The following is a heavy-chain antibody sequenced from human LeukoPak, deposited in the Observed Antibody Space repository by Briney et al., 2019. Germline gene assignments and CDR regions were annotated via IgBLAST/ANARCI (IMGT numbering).Heavy chain of an antibody. J-gene: IGHJ4*02. CDR3: AKDRWIRRISLAGQDY. CDR1: GFTFSTYA. CDR2: TSYDGSDT. Sequence: PGGSLRLSCAASGFTFSTYAMSWVRQAPGKGLEWVAVTSYDGSDTYYADSVRGRFTISRDNSKNTLYLQINSLRAEDTAVYYCAKDRWIRRISLAGQDYWGQGTLVTVSS. V-gene: IGHV3-30*18. D-gene: IGHD6-19*01.